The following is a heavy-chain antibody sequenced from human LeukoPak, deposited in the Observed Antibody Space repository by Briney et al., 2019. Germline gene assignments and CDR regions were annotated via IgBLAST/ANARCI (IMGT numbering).Heavy chain of an antibody. D-gene: IGHD6-19*01. CDR2: INPNSGDT. CDR1: GYTFTAYH. CDR3: ARGLSSGWIPNYYYYGMDV. J-gene: IGHJ6*02. Sequence: ASVKVSCKASGYTFTAYHMHWVRQAPGQGLEWMGRINPNSGDTNNAQKFQGRVTMTRDTSISTAYMELSSLRSEDTAVYYCARGLSSGWIPNYYYYGMDVWGQGTTVTVSS. V-gene: IGHV1-2*06.